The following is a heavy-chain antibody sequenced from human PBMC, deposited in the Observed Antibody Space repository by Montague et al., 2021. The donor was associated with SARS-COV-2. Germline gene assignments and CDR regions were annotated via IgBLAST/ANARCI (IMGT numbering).Heavy chain of an antibody. CDR2: IYPGDSDI. CDR1: GYSFTSYW. D-gene: IGHD2-2*01. V-gene: IGHV5-51*01. Sequence: QSGSEVKKPGESLKISCRGSGYSFTSYWIGWVRQMPGKGLEWMGXIYPGDSDIRYSPSFQGQVTISADKPISTAYLQWNSLKASDTGMYYCARPYCSSSSCYYGMDVWGQGTTVTVSS. CDR3: ARPYCSSSSCYYGMDV. J-gene: IGHJ6*02.